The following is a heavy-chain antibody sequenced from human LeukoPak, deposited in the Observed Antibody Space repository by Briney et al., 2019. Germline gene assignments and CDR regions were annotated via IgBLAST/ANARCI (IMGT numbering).Heavy chain of an antibody. CDR1: GFPFTNAW. CDR3: ITRGVVA. CDR2: IKSKTDSGTI. J-gene: IGHJ4*02. D-gene: IGHD2-15*01. V-gene: IGHV3-15*07. Sequence: GGSLRLSCAASGFPFTNAWMNWVRQAPGKGLEWVGRIKSKTDSGTIDYAAPVKGRFTISRDDSKNTLYLQMNSLKAEDTAVYYCITRGVVAWGQGTLVTVSS.